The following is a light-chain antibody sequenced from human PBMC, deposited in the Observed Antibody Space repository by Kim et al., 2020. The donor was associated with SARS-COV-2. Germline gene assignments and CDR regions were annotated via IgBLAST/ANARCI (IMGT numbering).Light chain of an antibody. CDR1: KIGDIN. CDR2: DDS. J-gene: IGLJ3*02. V-gene: IGLV3-21*01. Sequence: SYELTQPPSDSLSPGETARITCGGDKIGDINVHWYLQRAGQAPVLVISDDSDRPSGIPERFSGSNSGNTATVTINRVEAGDEADYHCQVWDGSRVHSVFSAGTQLTVL. CDR3: QVWDGSRVHSV.